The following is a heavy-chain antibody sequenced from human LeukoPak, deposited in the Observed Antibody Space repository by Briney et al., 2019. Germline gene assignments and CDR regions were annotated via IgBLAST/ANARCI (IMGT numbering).Heavy chain of an antibody. D-gene: IGHD6-13*01. J-gene: IGHJ3*02. CDR2: INPNSGGT. CDR1: GYTFTGYY. Sequence: ASVKVSFKASGYTFTGYYMHWVRQAPGQGLEWMGWINPNSGGTNYAQKFQGWVTMTRDTSISTAYMELSRLRSDDTAVYYCARDLAYSSSWYRHDAFDIWGQGTMVTVSS. V-gene: IGHV1-2*04. CDR3: ARDLAYSSSWYRHDAFDI.